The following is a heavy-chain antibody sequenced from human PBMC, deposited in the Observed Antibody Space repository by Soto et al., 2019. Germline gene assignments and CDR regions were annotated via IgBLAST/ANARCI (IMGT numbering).Heavy chain of an antibody. D-gene: IGHD6-19*01. CDR3: AREEEQWLPYFDY. Sequence: GGSLRLSCAASGFTFSSYGMHWVRQAPGKGLEWVAVIWYDGSNKYYADSVKGRFTISRDNSKNTLYLQMNSLRAEDTAVYYCAREEEQWLPYFDYWGQGTLVTVSS. CDR1: GFTFSSYG. CDR2: IWYDGSNK. J-gene: IGHJ4*02. V-gene: IGHV3-33*01.